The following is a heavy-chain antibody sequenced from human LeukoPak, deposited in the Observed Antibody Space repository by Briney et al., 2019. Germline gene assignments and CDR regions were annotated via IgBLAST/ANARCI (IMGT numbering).Heavy chain of an antibody. CDR3: SKDVVPDSGWDLDY. J-gene: IGHJ4*02. Sequence: GGSLRLSCVGYGYIFSTYSMTWVRQGPGKGLEWVSSIYNSGSKTFYADSVKGRFTISRDNSKNTLYLQMNSLTAEDTAIYYCSKDVVPDSGWDLDYWGQGTLVTVSS. V-gene: IGHV3-23*05. CDR1: GYIFSTYS. CDR2: IYNSGSKT. D-gene: IGHD6-19*01.